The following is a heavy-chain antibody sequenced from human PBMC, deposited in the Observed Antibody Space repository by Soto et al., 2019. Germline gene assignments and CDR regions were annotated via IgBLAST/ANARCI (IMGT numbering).Heavy chain of an antibody. Sequence: PGGSLRLSCAASGFTFSSYAMSWVRQAPGKGLEWVSTISGSGASTYYTDSVKGRFTISRDNSKNTLYLQMNSLRAEDTVVYYCACSLYYYDTSGYYLGQGTLVTVSS. CDR2: ISGSGAST. CDR1: GFTFSSYA. D-gene: IGHD3-22*01. CDR3: ACSLYYYDTSGYY. J-gene: IGHJ4*02. V-gene: IGHV3-23*01.